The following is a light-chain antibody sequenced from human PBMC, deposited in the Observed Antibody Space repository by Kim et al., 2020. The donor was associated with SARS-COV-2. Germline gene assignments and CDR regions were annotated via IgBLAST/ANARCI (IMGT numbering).Light chain of an antibody. Sequence: PGQRVTISCSGSSSNIGSNSVYWYQQLPGTAPKLLIYRNNQRPSGVPDRFSGSKSGTSASLAISGLRSEDEADYYCAAWDDSLHVVFGGGTQLTVL. CDR1: SSNIGSNS. CDR2: RNN. V-gene: IGLV1-47*01. J-gene: IGLJ2*01. CDR3: AAWDDSLHVV.